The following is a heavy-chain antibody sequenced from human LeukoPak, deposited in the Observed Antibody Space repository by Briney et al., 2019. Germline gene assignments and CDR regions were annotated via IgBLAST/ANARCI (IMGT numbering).Heavy chain of an antibody. CDR2: IKGDGSQK. V-gene: IGHV3-7*03. D-gene: IGHD7-27*01. CDR1: GFSFSDHW. J-gene: IGHJ4*02. CDR3: AKDGGLWVSAHWGDS. Sequence: GGSLRLSCAASGFSFSDHWLDWVRQAPGKGLEWVAHIKGDGSQKYYVDSVKGRFTISRDNAKTSLYLQMDSLRAEDTAVYYCAKDGGLWVSAHWGDSWGRGTLVTVSS.